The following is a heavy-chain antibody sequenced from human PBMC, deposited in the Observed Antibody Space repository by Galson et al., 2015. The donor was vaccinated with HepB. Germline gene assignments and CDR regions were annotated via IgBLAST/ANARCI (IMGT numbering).Heavy chain of an antibody. Sequence: SLRLSCAASGFTFSSYAMSWVRQAPGKGLEWVSAISGSGGSTYYADSVKGRFTISRDNSKNTLYLQMNSLRAEDTAVYYCAKDWGIYGDYSYFDYWGQGTLVTASS. CDR3: AKDWGIYGDYSYFDY. D-gene: IGHD4-17*01. V-gene: IGHV3-23*01. J-gene: IGHJ4*02. CDR1: GFTFSSYA. CDR2: ISGSGGST.